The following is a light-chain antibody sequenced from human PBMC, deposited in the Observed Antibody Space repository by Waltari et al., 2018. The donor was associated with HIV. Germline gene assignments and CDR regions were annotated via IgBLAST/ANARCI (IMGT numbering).Light chain of an antibody. CDR1: RSTIGNNF. CDR3: ASRDDNLSHWV. J-gene: IGLJ3*02. V-gene: IGLV1-47*02. CDR2: NSE. Sequence: QSVLTQTPSMSRPPGQRVFISCSGRRSTIGNNFVSWFQQVSGRAPKLIIYNSEQRPSGVPDRFSAAKSGSSASLAITGLQSDDEAVYFCASRDDNLSHWVFGGGTKLTV.